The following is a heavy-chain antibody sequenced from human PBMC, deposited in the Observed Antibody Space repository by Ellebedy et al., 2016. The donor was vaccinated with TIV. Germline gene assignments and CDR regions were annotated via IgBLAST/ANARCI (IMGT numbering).Heavy chain of an antibody. Sequence: GESLKISCAASRFTFSNYAIHWVRQAPGKGLEWVTVISYDGTNKYYADSVKGRFTISRDNSKNTVYLQMNSLRAEDTAVYYCASETFYRVDNWGQGTLVTVSS. CDR1: RFTFSNYA. J-gene: IGHJ4*02. CDR3: ASETFYRVDN. V-gene: IGHV3-30-3*01. D-gene: IGHD1-14*01. CDR2: ISYDGTNK.